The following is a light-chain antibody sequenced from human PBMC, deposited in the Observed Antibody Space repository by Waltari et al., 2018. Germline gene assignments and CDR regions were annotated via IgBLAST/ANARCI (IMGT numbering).Light chain of an antibody. J-gene: IGLJ1*01. CDR3: GSYTTRATHV. Sequence: QSALTQPASVSGSPGQSITISCTGTSRDVGGYNYVSWSPQPPGTTPNLIIFDVNRRPPGVSHRFSGSKSGNTASLTISGLQAEDEADYYCGSYTTRATHVFGIGTKVTVL. CDR2: DVN. V-gene: IGLV2-14*03. CDR1: SRDVGGYNY.